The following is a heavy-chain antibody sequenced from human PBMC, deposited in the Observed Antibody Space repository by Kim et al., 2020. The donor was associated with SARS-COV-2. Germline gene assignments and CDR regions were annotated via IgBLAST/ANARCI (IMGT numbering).Heavy chain of an antibody. Sequence: GGSLRLSCAASGFTFRDYYMSWIRQAPGKGLEWVSYISSSGSTIYYADSVKGRFTISRDNAKNSLYLQMNSLRAEDTAVYYCARDKGTGYCSGGSCNRYHYYYGMDGWGQGTTVTVSS. CDR2: ISSSGSTI. CDR1: GFTFRDYY. J-gene: IGHJ6*02. D-gene: IGHD2-15*01. CDR3: ARDKGTGYCSGGSCNRYHYYYGMDG. V-gene: IGHV3-11*01.